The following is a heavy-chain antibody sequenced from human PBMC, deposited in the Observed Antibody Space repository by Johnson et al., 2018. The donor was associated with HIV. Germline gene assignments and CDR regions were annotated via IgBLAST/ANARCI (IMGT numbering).Heavy chain of an antibody. CDR3: TTMSALWFGDLHVFGDGFDI. D-gene: IGHD3-10*01. Sequence: VQLVESGGGLVQPGGSLRLSCAASEFTFSNAWMSWVRQAPGKGLEWVGRIKSKTDGGTTDYAAPVKGRFTISRDDSKNTLYLQMNGLKTEDTAVYYCTTMSALWFGDLHVFGDGFDIWGQGTMVTVSS. CDR2: IKSKTDGGTT. V-gene: IGHV3-15*01. CDR1: EFTFSNAW. J-gene: IGHJ3*02.